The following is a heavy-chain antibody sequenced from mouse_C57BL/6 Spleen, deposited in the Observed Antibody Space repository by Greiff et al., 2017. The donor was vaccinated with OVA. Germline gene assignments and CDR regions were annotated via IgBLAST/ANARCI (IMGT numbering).Heavy chain of an antibody. CDR2: ISDGGSYT. CDR3: ARDRAVVATDYFDY. V-gene: IGHV5-4*01. Sequence: EVKLMESGGGLVKPGGSLKLSCAASGFTFSSYAMSWVRQTPEKRLEWVATISDGGSYTYYPDNVKGRFTISRDNAKNNLYLQMSHLKSEDTAMYYCARDRAVVATDYFDYWGQGTTLTVSS. CDR1: GFTFSSYA. J-gene: IGHJ2*01. D-gene: IGHD1-1*01.